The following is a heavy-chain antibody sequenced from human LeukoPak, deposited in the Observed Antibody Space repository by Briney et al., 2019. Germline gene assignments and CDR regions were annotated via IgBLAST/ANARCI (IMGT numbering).Heavy chain of an antibody. D-gene: IGHD6-25*01. V-gene: IGHV6-1*01. CDR1: GDSVSSNSAV. J-gene: IGHJ4*02. CDR2: TYYRSKWYN. Sequence: SQTLSLTCGVSGDSVSSNSAVWNWIRQSPSRGLEWLGRTYYRSKWYNDYAESVKSRITVNPDTSKNQFSLQLNSVTPEDTAVYYCAQGGAAAGFDYWGQGTLLTVSS. CDR3: AQGGAAAGFDY.